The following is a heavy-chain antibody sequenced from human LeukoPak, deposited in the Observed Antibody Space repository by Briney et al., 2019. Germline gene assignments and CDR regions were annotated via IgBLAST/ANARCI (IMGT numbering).Heavy chain of an antibody. CDR3: ASGTMVRGVHTSWFDP. J-gene: IGHJ5*02. CDR1: GGTFSSYA. D-gene: IGHD3-10*01. Sequence: ASVKVSCKASGGTFSSYAISWVRQAPGQGLEWMGGIIPIFGTANYAQKFQGRVTITADESTSTAYMELSSLRSEDTAVYYCASGTMVRGVHTSWFDPWGQGTLVTVSS. V-gene: IGHV1-69*13. CDR2: IIPIFGTA.